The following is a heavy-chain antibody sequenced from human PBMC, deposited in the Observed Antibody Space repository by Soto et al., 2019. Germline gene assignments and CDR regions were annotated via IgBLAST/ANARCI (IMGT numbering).Heavy chain of an antibody. CDR3: ARGRXFSYYDYVWGSYRPFDY. V-gene: IGHV4-34*01. J-gene: IGHJ4*02. D-gene: IGHD3-16*02. CDR2: INHSGST. CDR1: GGSFSCYY. Sequence: KTSETLSLTCAVYGGSFSCYYWSWIRQPPGKGLEWIGEINHSGSTNYNPSLKSRVTISVDTSKNQFSLKLSSVTAADTAVYYCARGRXFSYYDYVWGSYRPFDYWGQGTLVTVSS.